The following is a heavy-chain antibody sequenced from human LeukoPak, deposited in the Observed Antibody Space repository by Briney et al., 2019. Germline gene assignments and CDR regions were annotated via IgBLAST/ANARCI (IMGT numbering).Heavy chain of an antibody. V-gene: IGHV3-11*01. J-gene: IGHJ4*02. Sequence: VGSLRLSCLASGFTFSDYYMSWVRQAPGKGLEWISYMSSRGYPTYYAESVKGRFTISRDNAKNTLYLQMHNLRTDDTAVYFCARVGIALTSPFDYWGQGTLVAVSS. CDR1: GFTFSDYY. CDR2: MSSRGYPT. D-gene: IGHD1-1*01. CDR3: ARVGIALTSPFDY.